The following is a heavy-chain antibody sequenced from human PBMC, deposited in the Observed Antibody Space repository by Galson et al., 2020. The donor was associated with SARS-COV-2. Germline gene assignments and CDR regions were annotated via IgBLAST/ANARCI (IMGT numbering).Heavy chain of an antibody. CDR3: ARGDTDYYDSSGYYYYFDY. J-gene: IGHJ4*02. V-gene: IGHV4-59*08. D-gene: IGHD3-22*01. Sequence: ETSETLSLTCTVSGGSISSYYWSWIRQPPGKGLEWIGYIYYSGSTNYNTSLKSRVTISVDTSKNQFSLKLSSVTAADTAVYYCARGDTDYYDSSGYYYYFDYWGQGTLVTVSS. CDR2: IYYSGST. CDR1: GGSISSYY.